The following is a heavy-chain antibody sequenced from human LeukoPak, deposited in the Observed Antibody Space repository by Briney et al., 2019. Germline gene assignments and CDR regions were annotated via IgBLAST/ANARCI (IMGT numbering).Heavy chain of an antibody. Sequence: SETLSLTCAVSGGSISSSNWWSWVRQPPGKGLEWIGYIYYSGSTNYNPSLKSRVTISVDTSKNQFSLKLSSVTAADTAVYYCARDRVSGIVATDYYMDVWGKGTTVTISS. D-gene: IGHD1-26*01. CDR1: GGSISSSNW. V-gene: IGHV4-4*02. J-gene: IGHJ6*03. CDR3: ARDRVSGIVATDYYMDV. CDR2: IYYSGST.